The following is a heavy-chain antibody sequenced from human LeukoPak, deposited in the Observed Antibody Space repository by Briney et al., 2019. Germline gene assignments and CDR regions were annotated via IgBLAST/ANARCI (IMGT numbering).Heavy chain of an antibody. Sequence: GGSLRLSCAASGFTFSNAWMSWVRQAPGKGLEWVGRIKSKTDGGTTDYAAPVRGRFTISRDDSKNTLYLQMNSLKTEDTAVYYCTTAGWELYYFDYWGQGTLVTVSS. CDR3: TTAGWELYYFDY. V-gene: IGHV3-15*01. CDR2: IKSKTDGGTT. D-gene: IGHD1-26*01. J-gene: IGHJ4*02. CDR1: GFTFSNAW.